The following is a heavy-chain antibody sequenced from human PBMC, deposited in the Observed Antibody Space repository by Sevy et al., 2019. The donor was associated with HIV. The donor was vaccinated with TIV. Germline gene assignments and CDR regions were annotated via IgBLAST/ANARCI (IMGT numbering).Heavy chain of an antibody. D-gene: IGHD7-27*01. Sequence: SETLSLTCTVSGGSLDVFGWTWVRQPPGKGLEWIGYAYYNGRTNYNPSLKSRLTIPVGTSARQFSLHLNSVTAADTVIYYCARDNWGSIDYWGQGILVTVSS. J-gene: IGHJ4*02. CDR3: ARDNWGSIDY. CDR2: AYYNGRT. V-gene: IGHV4-59*01. CDR1: GGSLDVFG.